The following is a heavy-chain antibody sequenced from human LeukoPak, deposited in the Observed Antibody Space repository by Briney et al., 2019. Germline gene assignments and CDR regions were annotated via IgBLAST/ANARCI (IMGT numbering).Heavy chain of an antibody. CDR3: VKSGGRGRANDF. D-gene: IGHD2-15*01. CDR2: IYYSGIT. V-gene: IGHV4-59*03. J-gene: IGHJ4*02. CDR1: GDSISSSY. Sequence: SETLSLTCTVSGDSISSSYWSLIRQPPGKGLEWIGYIYYSGITNYNPSLKSRVTISLDMSKKQFSLILRSVTAADTAVYYCVKSGGRGRANDFWGQGTLVTVSS.